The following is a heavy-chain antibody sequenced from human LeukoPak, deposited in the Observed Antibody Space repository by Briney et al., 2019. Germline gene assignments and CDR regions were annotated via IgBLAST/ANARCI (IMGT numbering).Heavy chain of an antibody. J-gene: IGHJ4*02. CDR3: AKASWVSRADAVL. CDR1: GFTFSSYA. V-gene: IGHV3-23*01. D-gene: IGHD3-16*01. CDR2: LRGDGET. Sequence: PGGSLRLSCAASGFTFSSYAMSWVRQAPARGLEWVSSLRGDGETFYIDPVKGRFTLSRDESRNTVYLQLNNLRVEDTAVYFCAKASWVSRADAVLWGQGTLVTVSS.